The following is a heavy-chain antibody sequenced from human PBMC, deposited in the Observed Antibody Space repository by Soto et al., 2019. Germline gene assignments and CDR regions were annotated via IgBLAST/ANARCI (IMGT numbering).Heavy chain of an antibody. CDR3: ARHHRYCRGDSRYVLAY. CDR2: ISAYNGNT. V-gene: IGHV1-18*01. CDR1: GYTFTSYG. D-gene: IGHD2-15*01. J-gene: IGHJ1*01. Sequence: ASVKVSCKASGYTFTSYGISWVRQAPGQGLEWMGWISAYNGNTNYAQKLQGRVTMTTDTSTSTAYMELRSLRSDDTAVYYCARHHRYCRGDSRYVLAYWGQGTLVTGSS.